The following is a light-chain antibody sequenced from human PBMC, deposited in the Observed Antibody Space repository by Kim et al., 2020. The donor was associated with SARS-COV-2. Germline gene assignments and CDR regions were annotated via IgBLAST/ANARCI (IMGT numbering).Light chain of an antibody. CDR1: SGSIASNY. V-gene: IGLV6-57*04. CDR3: QSYDSSKV. Sequence: NFMLTQPHSVSESPGKMVTISCTRSSGSIASNYVQWYQQRPGSAPTTVIYEDNQRPSGVPDRFSGSIDSSSNSASLTISGLKTEDEADYYCQSYDSSKVFGGGTQLTVL. CDR2: EDN. J-gene: IGLJ3*02.